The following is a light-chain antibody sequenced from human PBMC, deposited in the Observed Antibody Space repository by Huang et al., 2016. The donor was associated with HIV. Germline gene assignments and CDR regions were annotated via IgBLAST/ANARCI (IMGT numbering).Light chain of an antibody. J-gene: IGKJ1*01. Sequence: EIVLTQSPGTLSLSPGERATLSCRASQTVSSSNLAWFQQKAGQAPRLLIYNVFRRATGIPERFSGSGSGTDFTLTISRLEPEDFAVYYCQQYGTSPRTFGQGTKLDIK. V-gene: IGKV3-20*01. CDR2: NVF. CDR1: QTVSSSN. CDR3: QQYGTSPRT.